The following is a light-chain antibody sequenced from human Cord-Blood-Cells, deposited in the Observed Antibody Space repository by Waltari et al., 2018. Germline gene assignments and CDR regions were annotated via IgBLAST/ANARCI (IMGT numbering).Light chain of an antibody. V-gene: IGLV2-23*02. CDR3: CSYAGSSTNWV. CDR2: EVS. Sequence: QSALTQPASVSGSPGQSITISCTGTSSDVGSYNLVSWYQQHPGKAPKLMIYEVSKRHSGVSNRFSGSKAGNTASLTISGLQAEDEADYYCCSYAGSSTNWVFGGGTKLTVL. J-gene: IGLJ3*02. CDR1: SSDVGSYNL.